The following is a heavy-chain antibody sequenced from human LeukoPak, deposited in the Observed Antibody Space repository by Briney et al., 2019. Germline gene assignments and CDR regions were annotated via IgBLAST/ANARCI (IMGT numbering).Heavy chain of an antibody. CDR2: INHNSGCT. D-gene: IGHD5-24*01. J-gene: IGHJ4*02. CDR3: ARDRGGRWLEWVGDDY. CDR1: GYTFTGYY. V-gene: IGHV1-2*02. Sequence: ASVKVSCKACGYTFTGYYMHWVRQAPGQGLEWMGWINHNSGCTNYAQKVEGRVTMTRDTSISTAYIEMSRLRSEDTAVYYCARDRGGRWLEWVGDDYWGQGTLVTVSS.